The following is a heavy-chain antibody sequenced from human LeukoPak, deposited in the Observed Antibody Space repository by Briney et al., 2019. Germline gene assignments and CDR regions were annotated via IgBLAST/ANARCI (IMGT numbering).Heavy chain of an antibody. CDR1: GFTFRSFS. V-gene: IGHV3-21*01. CDR3: AGHCSSTSCYAGPVDY. Sequence: GGSLRLSCAASGFTFRSFSMNWVRQAPGKGLEWVSAIDSSTTRIYYANSVRGRFTISRDNAKNSLDLQMNSLRAEDTAVYYCAGHCSSTSCYAGPVDYWGQGTLVTVFS. D-gene: IGHD2-2*01. CDR2: IDSSTTRI. J-gene: IGHJ4*02.